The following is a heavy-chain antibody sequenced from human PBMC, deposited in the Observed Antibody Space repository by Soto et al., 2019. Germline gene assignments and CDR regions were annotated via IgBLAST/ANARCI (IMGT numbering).Heavy chain of an antibody. Sequence: QVPLVQSGAEVQKPGASVKVSCKASGYTFTSYGIAWVRLAPGHGLEWMGWISAQNSKTTYARKFQGRATLTTDTSTNTAYWELRSLRTDDTAIYYCARRGYFHSRGYLGYWGQGTRVTVAS. V-gene: IGHV1-18*04. D-gene: IGHD3-22*01. CDR2: ISAQNSKT. CDR1: GYTFTSYG. CDR3: ARRGYFHSRGYLGY. J-gene: IGHJ4*02.